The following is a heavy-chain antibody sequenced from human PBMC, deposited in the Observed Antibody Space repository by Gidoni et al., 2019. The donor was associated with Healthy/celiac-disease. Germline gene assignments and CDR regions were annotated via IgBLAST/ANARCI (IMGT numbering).Heavy chain of an antibody. Sequence: QVQLQESGPGLVKPSQTRYLTCTASGGPISSGSYYLSWIRQPAGTGLEWSGRIYTSGSTNYNPSLKSRVTISVDTSKNQFSLKLSSVTAADTAVYYCSGVVITKDWYFDLWGRGTLVTVSS. CDR2: IYTSGST. J-gene: IGHJ2*01. V-gene: IGHV4-61*02. CDR1: GGPISSGSYY. CDR3: SGVVITKDWYFDL. D-gene: IGHD3-22*01.